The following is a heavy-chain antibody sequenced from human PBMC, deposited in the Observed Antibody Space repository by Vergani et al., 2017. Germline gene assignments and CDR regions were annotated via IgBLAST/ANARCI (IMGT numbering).Heavy chain of an antibody. CDR3: ARDRLDAFDI. CDR1: GGSISSYY. V-gene: IGHV4-59*01. D-gene: IGHD3-16*01. CDR2: IYYSGST. J-gene: IGHJ3*02. Sequence: QVQLQESGPGLVKPSETLSLTCTVSGGSISSYYWSWIRQPPGKGLEWIGYIYYSGSTNYNPSLKSRVTISVDTSKNQFSLKLSYVTAADTAVYYCARDRLDAFDIWGQGTMVTVSS.